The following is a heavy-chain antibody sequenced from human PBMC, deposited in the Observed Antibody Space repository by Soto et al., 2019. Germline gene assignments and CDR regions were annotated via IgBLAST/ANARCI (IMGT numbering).Heavy chain of an antibody. D-gene: IGHD6-19*01. CDR3: AGGSSGSKFDI. V-gene: IGHV1-46*01. CDR1: GYSFISYY. Sequence: ASAQVSCKASGYSFISYYMHSVRQAPGQGLEWMGIINPSGGSKSYAQKFQGRVTMTSDTSTSTVYMELSSLRSEDTAVYYCAGGSSGSKFDIWGQGTMVTVSS. CDR2: INPSGGSK. J-gene: IGHJ3*02.